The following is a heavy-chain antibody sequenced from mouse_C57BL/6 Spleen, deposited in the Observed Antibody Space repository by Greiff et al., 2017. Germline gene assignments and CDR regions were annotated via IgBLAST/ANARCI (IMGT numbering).Heavy chain of an antibody. CDR2: IYPGDGDT. J-gene: IGHJ2*01. Sequence: VQLQQSGAELVKPGASVKISCKASGYAFSSYWMNWVKQRPGKGLEWIGQIYPGDGDTNYNGKFKGKATLTADKSSSTAYMQLSSLTSEDSAVYFCARLLDYYGSSYFDYWGQGTTLTVSS. D-gene: IGHD1-1*01. CDR3: ARLLDYYGSSYFDY. V-gene: IGHV1-80*01. CDR1: GYAFSSYW.